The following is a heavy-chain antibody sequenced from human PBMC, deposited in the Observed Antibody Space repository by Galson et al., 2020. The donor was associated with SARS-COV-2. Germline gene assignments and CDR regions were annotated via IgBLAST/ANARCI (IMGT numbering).Heavy chain of an antibody. Sequence: TGGSLRLSCAASGVTFSNYGMHWVRQAPGKGLEWVALISYDGSNKYYADSVKGRFTISRDNSKNTLYVQMNSLRAEDTAVYYCAKDIYSGYGDYYYHGMDVWGQGTTVTVS. CDR3: AKDIYSGYGDYYYHGMDV. CDR1: GVTFSNYG. V-gene: IGHV3-30*18. J-gene: IGHJ6*02. CDR2: ISYDGSNK. D-gene: IGHD5-12*01.